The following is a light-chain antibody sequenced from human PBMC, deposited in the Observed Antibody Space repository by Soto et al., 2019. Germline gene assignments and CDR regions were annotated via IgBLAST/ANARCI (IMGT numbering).Light chain of an antibody. J-gene: IGLJ1*01. Sequence: HSALTQPASVSGSPGQSITTSCSGTSRDVGGSNLVSWYQQYPGKAPKLMIYEVTNRPSGVSNRFSGSKSGNTASLTISGLQAEDEADYYCSLYTATSTLEVFRTGTKVTVL. V-gene: IGLV2-14*01. CDR1: SRDVGGSNL. CDR3: SLYTATSTLEV. CDR2: EVT.